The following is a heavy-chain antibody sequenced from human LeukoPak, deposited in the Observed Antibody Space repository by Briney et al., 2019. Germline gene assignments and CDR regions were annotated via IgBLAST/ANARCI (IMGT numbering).Heavy chain of an antibody. CDR2: IWYDGFNK. D-gene: IGHD7-27*01. J-gene: IGHJ4*02. CDR1: GFTFSSYV. Sequence: GGSLRLSCTASGFTFSSYVMHWVSQAPGKGLEWVAVIWYDGFNKYYADSVKGRFTISRDNSKNTLYLQMNSLRAEDTAVYYCARDLCNWGWNDFGGQGTLVTVSS. V-gene: IGHV3-33*01. CDR3: ARDLCNWGWNDF.